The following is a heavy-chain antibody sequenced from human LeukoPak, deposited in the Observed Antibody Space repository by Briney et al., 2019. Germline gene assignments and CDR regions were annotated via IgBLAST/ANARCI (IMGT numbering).Heavy chain of an antibody. V-gene: IGHV3-11*04. Sequence: GGSLRLSCAASGFTFSDYYMSWIRQAPGKGLEWVSYISSSGSHIHYADSVKGRFTISRDNAENSLYLQMSSLRAEDTAVYYCATAVSRVGAFDIWGQGTMVTVSS. J-gene: IGHJ3*02. CDR1: GFTFSDYY. CDR2: ISSSGSHI. CDR3: ATAVSRVGAFDI.